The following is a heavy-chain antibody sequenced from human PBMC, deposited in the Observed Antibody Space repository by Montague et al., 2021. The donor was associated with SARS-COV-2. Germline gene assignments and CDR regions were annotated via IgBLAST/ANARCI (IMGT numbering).Heavy chain of an antibody. Sequence: SLRLSCAASGFTFSSYGMHWVRQAPGKGLEWVAVIWYDGSNKYYADSVEGRFTISRDNSKNTLYQQMNSLRAEDTAVYYCARDWELLALGYWGQGTLVTVSS. CDR3: ARDWELLALGY. D-gene: IGHD1-26*01. CDR2: IWYDGSNK. V-gene: IGHV3-33*01. CDR1: GFTFSSYG. J-gene: IGHJ4*02.